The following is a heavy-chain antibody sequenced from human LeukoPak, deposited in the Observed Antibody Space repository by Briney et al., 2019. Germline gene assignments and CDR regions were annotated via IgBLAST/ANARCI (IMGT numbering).Heavy chain of an antibody. CDR1: GFTFSSYA. Sequence: GGSLRLSCAASGFTFSSYAMSWVRQAPGKGLEWVSAISGSGGSTYYADSVKSRFTISRDNSKNTLYLQMNSLRAEDTAVYYCALNYYDSSGYYPNGAFDIWGQGTMVTVSS. V-gene: IGHV3-23*01. D-gene: IGHD3-22*01. CDR3: ALNYYDSSGYYPNGAFDI. CDR2: ISGSGGST. J-gene: IGHJ3*02.